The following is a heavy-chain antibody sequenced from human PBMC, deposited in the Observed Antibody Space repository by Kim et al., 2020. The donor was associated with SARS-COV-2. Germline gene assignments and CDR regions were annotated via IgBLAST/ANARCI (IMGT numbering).Heavy chain of an antibody. Sequence: TGRFTSSRDNAKSSLYLQMNSLRAEDTAVYYCARGRASIYCGGDCYDFDSWGQGTLVTVSS. CDR3: ARGRASIYCGGDCYDFDS. V-gene: IGHV3-11*06. J-gene: IGHJ4*02. D-gene: IGHD2-21*02.